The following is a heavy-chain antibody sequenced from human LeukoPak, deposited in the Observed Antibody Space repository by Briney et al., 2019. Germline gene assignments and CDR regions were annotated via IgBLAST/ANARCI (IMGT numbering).Heavy chain of an antibody. CDR2: ISVSGNT. Sequence: GGSLRLSCAASGFTLSSYAMSWVRQAPGKGLEWVSAISVSGNTYHADSVKGRFTISRENAKNSLYLQMNSLRAGDTAAYYCARVSSGGGESTYFDYWGRGTLVTVSS. J-gene: IGHJ4*02. CDR3: ARVSSGGGESTYFDY. D-gene: IGHD3-16*01. V-gene: IGHV3-23*01. CDR1: GFTLSSYA.